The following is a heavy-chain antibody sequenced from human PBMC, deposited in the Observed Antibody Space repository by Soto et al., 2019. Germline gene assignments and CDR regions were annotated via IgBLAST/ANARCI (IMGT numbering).Heavy chain of an antibody. CDR2: IYYDGSEK. CDR1: GFTISSYG. V-gene: IGHV3-33*01. CDR3: SRDRSSGYSTRWHTSLDY. D-gene: IGHD2-15*01. J-gene: IGHJ4*02. Sequence: QVQLVESGGGVVQPGRPLRLSCGTSGFTISSYGMHWVRQAPGKGLEWVALIYYDGSEKDYAESVKGRFTISRDYSTNTLYLQKSTVTVEDTGVYYCSRDRSSGYSTRWHTSLDYWGRGTRVTVSS.